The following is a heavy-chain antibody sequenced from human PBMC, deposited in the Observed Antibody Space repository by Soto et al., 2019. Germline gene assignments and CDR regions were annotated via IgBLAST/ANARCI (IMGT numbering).Heavy chain of an antibody. CDR1: GGSISSSSYY. J-gene: IGHJ5*02. CDR2: IYYSGST. CDR3: ARQSYCSSTSCYPLSNWFDP. V-gene: IGHV4-39*01. Sequence: SETLSLTCTVSGGSISSSSYYWGWIRQPPGKGLEWIGSIYYSGSTYYNPSLKSRVTISVDTSKNQFSLKLSSVTAADTAVYYCARQSYCSSTSCYPLSNWFDPWGQGTLVTVSS. D-gene: IGHD2-2*01.